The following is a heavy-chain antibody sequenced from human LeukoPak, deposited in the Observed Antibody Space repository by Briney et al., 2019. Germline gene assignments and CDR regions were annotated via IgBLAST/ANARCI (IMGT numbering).Heavy chain of an antibody. V-gene: IGHV4-59*01. Sequence: SETLSLTCTVSGGSITNYYWSWIRQSPGKGLEWIGYIFYSGSTSYNPSLKSRVTISVDTSKNQFSLILKSVTAADTAVYYCAKDHTRFDPWGQGTLVTVS. D-gene: IGHD2-2*02. CDR1: GGSITNYY. CDR3: AKDHTRFDP. J-gene: IGHJ5*02. CDR2: IFYSGST.